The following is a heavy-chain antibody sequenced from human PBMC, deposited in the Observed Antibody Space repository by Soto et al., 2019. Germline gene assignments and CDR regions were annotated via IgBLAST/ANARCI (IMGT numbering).Heavy chain of an antibody. CDR3: ARDLWGYCGTDCYPLDV. CDR2: IYNTGST. D-gene: IGHD2-21*02. Sequence: SETLSLTCTVSGGSISGYYWSWIRQPPGKGLEWIGYIYNTGSTVYNPSFKSRVTISVDTSKNQFSLKLNSVTAADTAVYYCARDLWGYCGTDCYPLDVWGQGTTVTVSS. J-gene: IGHJ6*02. V-gene: IGHV4-59*01. CDR1: GGSISGYY.